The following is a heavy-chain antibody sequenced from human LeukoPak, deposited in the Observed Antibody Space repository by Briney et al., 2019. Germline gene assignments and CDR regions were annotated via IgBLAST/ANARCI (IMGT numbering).Heavy chain of an antibody. J-gene: IGHJ4*02. Sequence: SETLSFTCTVSGGSRSSYYWTWIRQPPGRRLEWIGYIHDSGSTNYNPSLESRVTISLDTSKNQFSLKLNSVTAADTAVYYCARETLVGATIYFDHWGQGTLVTVSS. CDR1: GGSRSSYY. D-gene: IGHD1-26*01. CDR2: IHDSGST. V-gene: IGHV4-59*01. CDR3: ARETLVGATIYFDH.